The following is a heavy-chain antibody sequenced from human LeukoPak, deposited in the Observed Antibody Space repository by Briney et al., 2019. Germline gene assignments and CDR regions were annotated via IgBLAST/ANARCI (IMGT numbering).Heavy chain of an antibody. D-gene: IGHD3-16*01. Sequence: SETLSLTCTVSGASMNTYYSSWIRQPPGKGLEWIGRIFASGTTNYNPSLQSRLAMSVDPSKNQFLLNLTSVTAADAAMYYCVQDGPLRSDHWGQGTLVSVSS. J-gene: IGHJ4*02. CDR1: GASMNTYY. V-gene: IGHV4-4*07. CDR3: VQDGPLRSDH. CDR2: IFASGTT.